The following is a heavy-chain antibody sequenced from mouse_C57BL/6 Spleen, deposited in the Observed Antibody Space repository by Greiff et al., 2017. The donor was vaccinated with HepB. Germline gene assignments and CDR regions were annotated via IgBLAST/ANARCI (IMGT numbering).Heavy chain of an antibody. D-gene: IGHD1-1*02. CDR1: GYAFTNYL. CDR3: ARRWGQAWFAY. Sequence: QVQLQQSGAELVRPGTSVKVSCKASGYAFTNYLIEWVKQRPGQGLEWIGVINPGSGGTNYNEKFKGKATLTADKSSSTAYMQRSSLTSEDSAVYFCARRWGQAWFAYWGQGTLVTVSA. CDR2: INPGSGGT. J-gene: IGHJ3*01. V-gene: IGHV1-54*01.